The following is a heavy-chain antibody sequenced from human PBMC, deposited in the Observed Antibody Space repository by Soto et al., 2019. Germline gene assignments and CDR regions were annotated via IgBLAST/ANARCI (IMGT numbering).Heavy chain of an antibody. V-gene: IGHV3-30-3*01. J-gene: IGHJ4*02. Sequence: PGGSLRLSCAASGFTFSSYAMHWVRQAPGKGLEWVAVISYDGSNKYYADSVKGRFTISRDNSKNTLYLQMNSLRAEDTAVYYCARDKDSSGWFDSPDYWGQGTLVTVSS. CDR3: ARDKDSSGWFDSPDY. D-gene: IGHD6-19*01. CDR2: ISYDGSNK. CDR1: GFTFSSYA.